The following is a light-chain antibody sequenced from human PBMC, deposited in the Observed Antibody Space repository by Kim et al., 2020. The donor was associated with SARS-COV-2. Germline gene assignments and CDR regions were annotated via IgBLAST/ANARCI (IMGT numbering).Light chain of an antibody. J-gene: IGKJ4*01. CDR1: QSVNNY. Sequence: PGERATLSCRASQSVNNYLAWYQQKPGQAPRLLIYDASKRATGIPARFSGSGSGTDFTLTISSLEPEDFAVYYCQQRSNWPPGLTFGGGTKVDIK. CDR2: DAS. V-gene: IGKV3-11*01. CDR3: QQRSNWPPGLT.